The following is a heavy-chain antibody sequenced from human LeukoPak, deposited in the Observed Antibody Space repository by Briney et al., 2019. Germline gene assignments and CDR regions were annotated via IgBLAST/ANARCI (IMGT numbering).Heavy chain of an antibody. CDR2: IIPIFGTA. V-gene: IGHV1-69*06. D-gene: IGHD2-2*01. CDR3: ARDRPRYCSSTSCYGSPVRGFDP. J-gene: IGHJ5*02. CDR1: GGTFSSYA. Sequence: GASVKVSCKASGGTFSSYAISWVRQAPGQGLEWMGGIIPIFGTANYAQKFQGRVTITADKSTSTAYMELSSLRSEDTAVYYCARDRPRYCSSTSCYGSPVRGFDPWGQGTLVTVSS.